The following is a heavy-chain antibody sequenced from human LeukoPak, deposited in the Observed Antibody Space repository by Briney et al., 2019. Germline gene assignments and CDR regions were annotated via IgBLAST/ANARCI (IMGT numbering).Heavy chain of an antibody. CDR1: GGSISSYY. Sequence: PSETLSLTCTVSGGSISSYYWSWIRQPAGKGLEWIGRIYTSGSTNYNPSLKSRVTMSVDTSKNQFSLKLSSVTAADTAVYYCARAGLLCSGGSCYQNWFDPWGQGTLVTVSS. V-gene: IGHV4-4*07. CDR3: ARAGLLCSGGSCYQNWFDP. CDR2: IYTSGST. J-gene: IGHJ5*02. D-gene: IGHD2-15*01.